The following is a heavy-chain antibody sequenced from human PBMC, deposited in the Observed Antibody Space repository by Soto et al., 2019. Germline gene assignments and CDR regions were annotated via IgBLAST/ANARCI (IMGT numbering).Heavy chain of an antibody. CDR1: GFTFRSYW. Sequence: EVQLVESGGGLVQPGGSLRLSCAASGFTFRSYWMSWVRQAPGMGLEWVAIIKHDGSEKYYVDSVKGRFTISRDNAKNSLFLQMNSLRGEDTAVYLCAWVMGTDGWSNHAFDLWGHGTMVTVS. D-gene: IGHD6-19*01. V-gene: IGHV3-7*04. J-gene: IGHJ3*01. CDR2: IKHDGSEK. CDR3: AWVMGTDGWSNHAFDL.